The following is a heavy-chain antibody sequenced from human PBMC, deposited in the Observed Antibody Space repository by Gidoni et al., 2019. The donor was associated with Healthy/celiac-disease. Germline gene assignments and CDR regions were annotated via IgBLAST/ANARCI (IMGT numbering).Heavy chain of an antibody. CDR2: ISGSGGST. J-gene: IGHJ6*02. CDR1: GFTFSSYA. V-gene: IGHV3-23*01. Sequence: EVQLLESGGGLVQPGGSLRPSCAASGFTFSSYAMSWVRQAPGKGLEWVSAISGSGGSTYYADSVKGRFTISRDNSKNTLYLQMNSLRAEDTAVYYCAKGGIAAAGTPAYYGMDVWGQGTTVTVSS. CDR3: AKGGIAAAGTPAYYGMDV. D-gene: IGHD6-13*01.